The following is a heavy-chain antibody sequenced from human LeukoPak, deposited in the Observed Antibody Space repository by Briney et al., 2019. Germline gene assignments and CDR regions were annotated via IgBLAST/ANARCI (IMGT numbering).Heavy chain of an antibody. CDR2: ISWNSGDI. Sequence: PGGYLRLSCAASGFTFDDFALHWVRQAPGKGLEWFSGISWNSGDIGYADSVKGRFTISRDNAKNSLYLQMNSLRAEDTALYYCAKLYGYSYGYIDFWGQGTLVTVSS. CDR3: AKLYGYSYGYIDF. D-gene: IGHD5-18*01. V-gene: IGHV3-9*01. CDR1: GFTFDDFA. J-gene: IGHJ4*02.